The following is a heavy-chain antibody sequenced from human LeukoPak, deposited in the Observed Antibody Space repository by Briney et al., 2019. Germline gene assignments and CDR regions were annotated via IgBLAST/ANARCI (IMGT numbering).Heavy chain of an antibody. J-gene: IGHJ5*02. D-gene: IGHD3-3*01. CDR3: ARGDYNDFPYWFDP. V-gene: IGHV4-59*08. Sequence: SETLSLTCTVSGGSISSYYWSWIRQPPGKGLEWIGYIYYTGSTNYNPSLKSRVTISVDTSKNQFSLKLSSVTAADTAVYYCARGDYNDFPYWFDPWGQGTLVTVSS. CDR2: IYYTGST. CDR1: GGSISSYY.